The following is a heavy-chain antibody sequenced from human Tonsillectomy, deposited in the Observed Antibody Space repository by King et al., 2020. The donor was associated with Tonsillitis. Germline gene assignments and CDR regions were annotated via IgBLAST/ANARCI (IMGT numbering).Heavy chain of an antibody. CDR2: ISSSDSTI. CDR1: GFTFSSYE. J-gene: IGHJ3*02. Sequence: VQLVESGGGLVQPGGSLRLSCAASGFTFSSYEMNWVRQAPGKGLEWVSYISSSDSTIYYSYSVKGRFTISRDNAKNSLYLQMNSLRAEDTAVYYCAREGIDYYDSSGYYRVDAFDIWGQGTMVTVSS. D-gene: IGHD3-22*01. V-gene: IGHV3-48*03. CDR3: AREGIDYYDSSGYYRVDAFDI.